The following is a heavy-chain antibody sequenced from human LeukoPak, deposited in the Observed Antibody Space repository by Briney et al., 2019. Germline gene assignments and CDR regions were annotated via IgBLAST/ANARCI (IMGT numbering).Heavy chain of an antibody. Sequence: GGSLRLSCAAPGFTFSTYAMSWVRQAPGEGLEWVSSISSNGDSTYYTDSVKGRFTISRDNSKNTLHLQMTSLRAEDTALYYCVKDRCDRTTCPEVWGQGTLVTVSS. CDR1: GFTFSTYA. V-gene: IGHV3-23*01. CDR2: ISSNGDST. D-gene: IGHD2-2*01. J-gene: IGHJ4*02. CDR3: VKDRCDRTTCPEV.